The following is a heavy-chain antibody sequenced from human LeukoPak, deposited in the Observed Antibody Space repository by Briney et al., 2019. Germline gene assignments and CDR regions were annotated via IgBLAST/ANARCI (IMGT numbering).Heavy chain of an antibody. V-gene: IGHV3-30-3*01. Sequence: PGGSLRLSCAASGFTFSSYAMHWVRQAPGKGLEWVAVISYDGSNKYYADSVKGRFTISRDNAKNSLYLQMNSLRAEDTAVYYCARWDYGGNSVGAFDIWGQGTMVTVSS. CDR1: GFTFSSYA. CDR3: ARWDYGGNSVGAFDI. J-gene: IGHJ3*02. D-gene: IGHD4-23*01. CDR2: ISYDGSNK.